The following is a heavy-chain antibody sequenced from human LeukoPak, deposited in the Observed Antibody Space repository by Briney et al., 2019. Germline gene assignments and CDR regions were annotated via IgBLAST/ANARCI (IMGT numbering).Heavy chain of an antibody. CDR2: IYYSGST. CDR1: GGSISGSDYY. V-gene: IGHV4-39*01. D-gene: IGHD6-19*01. CDR3: ATFSSGWPQYFQH. J-gene: IGHJ1*01. Sequence: PSETLSLTCTVSGGSISGSDYYWGWIRRPPGKGLEWIGSIYYSGSTYYNPSLKSRVTISVDTSKNQFSLKLTSVTAADTAVYYCATFSSGWPQYFQHWGQGTLVTVSS.